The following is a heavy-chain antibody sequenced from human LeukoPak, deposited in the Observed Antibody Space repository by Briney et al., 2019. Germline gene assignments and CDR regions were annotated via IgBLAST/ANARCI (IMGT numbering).Heavy chain of an antibody. CDR2: ISTDGRST. CDR1: VYTFSRYC. Sequence: GGSLRLSCAPSVYTFSRYCMQCVRHGPERGRVWVSHISTDGRSTDYADSVKGGFTIPREIPKNTLYLQIKPLRAEDTAVYYCARTRTLPTAGGFDTRGQGALVTVSS. D-gene: IGHD3-16*01. V-gene: IGHV3-74*01. CDR3: ARTRTLPTAGGFDT. J-gene: IGHJ5*02.